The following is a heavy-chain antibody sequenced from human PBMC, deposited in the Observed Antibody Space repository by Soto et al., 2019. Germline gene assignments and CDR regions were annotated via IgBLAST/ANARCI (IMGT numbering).Heavy chain of an antibody. V-gene: IGHV3-11*01. J-gene: IGHJ6*03. Sequence: QVQLVESGGGLVKPGGSLRLSCAASGFTFSDYYMSWIRQAPGKGLEWVSYISSSGSTIYYADSVKGRFTISRDNAKNSLYLQMNRLRSEDTAVYYCARAPYSGYDWDYYYMDVWGKGTTVTVSS. CDR1: GFTFSDYY. CDR3: ARAPYSGYDWDYYYMDV. CDR2: ISSSGSTI. D-gene: IGHD5-12*01.